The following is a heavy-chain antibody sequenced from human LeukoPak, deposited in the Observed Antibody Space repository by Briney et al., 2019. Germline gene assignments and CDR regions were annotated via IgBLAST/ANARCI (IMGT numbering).Heavy chain of an antibody. CDR1: GVAFTSHS. Sequence: GGSLRLSCAAPASGVAFTSHSMNWVRQAPGKGLEWISYIHSSGDYIFYADSVKGRFTVSRDNARNSLYLQMNSLRAEDTAIYYCAREYNSRATFDYWGQGTLVTVSS. V-gene: IGHV3-21*05. CDR3: AREYNSRATFDY. J-gene: IGHJ4*02. D-gene: IGHD1-20*01. CDR2: IHSSGDYI.